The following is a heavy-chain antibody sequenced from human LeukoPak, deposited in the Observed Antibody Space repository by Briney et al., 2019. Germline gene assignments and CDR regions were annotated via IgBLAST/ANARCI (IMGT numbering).Heavy chain of an antibody. Sequence: SGPTLVNPTQTLTLTCTFSGFSLSTSGVGVGWIRQHPGKALEWLALIYWNDDKRYSPSLKSRLTITKDTSKNQVVLTMTNMDPVDTATYYCAHGYSSSWYGGYYYYGMDVWGQGTTVTVSS. CDR2: IYWNDDK. D-gene: IGHD6-13*01. J-gene: IGHJ6*02. CDR1: GFSLSTSGVG. CDR3: AHGYSSSWYGGYYYYGMDV. V-gene: IGHV2-5*01.